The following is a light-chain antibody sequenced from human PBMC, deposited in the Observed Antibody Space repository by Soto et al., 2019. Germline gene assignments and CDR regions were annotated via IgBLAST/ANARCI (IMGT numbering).Light chain of an antibody. CDR3: QQYNNWPLYT. CDR2: GAS. J-gene: IGKJ2*01. V-gene: IGKV3-15*01. CDR1: QRVSSN. Sequence: EIVMTQSPATLSVSPGERATLSCRASQRVSSNLAWYQQKPGQAPRLLIYGASTRATGIPARFSGSGSGTEFTLTISSLQSADFAAYYCQQYNNWPLYTFGQGTKLEIK.